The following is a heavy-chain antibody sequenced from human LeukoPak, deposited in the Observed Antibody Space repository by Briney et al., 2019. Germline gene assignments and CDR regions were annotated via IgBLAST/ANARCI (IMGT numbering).Heavy chain of an antibody. CDR3: ASDGYSSGWYVLDY. J-gene: IGHJ4*02. CDR1: GYTFIRHY. V-gene: IGHV1-46*01. CDR2: INPGGGST. Sequence: ASVRVSCKASGYTFIRHYMHWVRQAPGQGLEWMGIINPGGGSTSYAQKFQGRVTMTRDTSTSTVYMELSSLRSEDTAVYYCASDGYSSGWYVLDYWGQGTLVTVSS. D-gene: IGHD6-19*01.